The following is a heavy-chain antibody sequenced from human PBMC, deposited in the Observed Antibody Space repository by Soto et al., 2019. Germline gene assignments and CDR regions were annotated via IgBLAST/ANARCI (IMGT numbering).Heavy chain of an antibody. V-gene: IGHV4-30-4*01. Sequence: SETLSLTCTVSGGSISSGDYYWSWIRQPPGKGLEWIGYIYYSGSTYYNPSLKSRVTISVDTSKNQFSLKLSSVTAADTAVYYCARAYYYDSSGYYCVGDYFDYWGQGTLVTVSS. CDR3: ARAYYYDSSGYYCVGDYFDY. J-gene: IGHJ4*02. D-gene: IGHD3-22*01. CDR1: GGSISSGDYY. CDR2: IYYSGST.